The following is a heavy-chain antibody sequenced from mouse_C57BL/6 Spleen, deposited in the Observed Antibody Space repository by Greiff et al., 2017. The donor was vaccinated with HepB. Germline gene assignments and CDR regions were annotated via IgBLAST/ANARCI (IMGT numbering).Heavy chain of an antibody. CDR1: GYTFTDYE. V-gene: IGHV1-15*01. CDR2: IDPETGGT. Sequence: LVESGAELVRPGASVTLSCKASGYTFTDYEMHWVKQTPVHGLEWIGAIDPETGGTAYNQKFKGKAILTADKSSSTAYMELRSLTSEDSAVYYCTREQSRTLYWGQGTLVTVSA. CDR3: TREQSRTLY. J-gene: IGHJ3*01. D-gene: IGHD6-1*01.